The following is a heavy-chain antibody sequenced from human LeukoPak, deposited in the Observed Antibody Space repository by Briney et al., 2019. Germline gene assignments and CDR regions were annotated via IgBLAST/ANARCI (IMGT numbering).Heavy chain of an antibody. D-gene: IGHD1-26*01. CDR1: GFTFSSYD. CDR2: IGTAGDT. J-gene: IGHJ4*02. Sequence: GGSLRLSCAASGFTFSSYDMHWVRQATGKGLEWVSAIGTAGDTYYPGSVKGRFTISRENAKNSLYLQMNSLRAGDTAVYYCARRNSGSYCFDYWGQGTLVTVSS. V-gene: IGHV3-13*01. CDR3: ARRNSGSYCFDY.